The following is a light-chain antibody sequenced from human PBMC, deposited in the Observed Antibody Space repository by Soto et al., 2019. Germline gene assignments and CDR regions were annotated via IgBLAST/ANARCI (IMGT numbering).Light chain of an antibody. CDR3: QQYGSSSWT. J-gene: IGKJ1*01. Sequence: EIVLTQSPGTLSLSPGERATLSCRASQSVSSSYLAWYQQKPGQAPRLLIYGTSSRATAIPDRFSGSGSGTDFTLTISRLEPEDFALYYCQQYGSSSWTFGQGTKLEIK. V-gene: IGKV3-20*01. CDR2: GTS. CDR1: QSVSSSY.